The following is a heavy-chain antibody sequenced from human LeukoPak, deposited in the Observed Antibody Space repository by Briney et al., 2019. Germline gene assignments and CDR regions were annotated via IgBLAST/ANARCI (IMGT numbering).Heavy chain of an antibody. CDR2: ISSSSSYI. V-gene: IGHV3-21*01. Sequence: GGSLRLSCAASGFTFSSYSMNWVRQAPGKGLEWVSSISSSSSYIYYADSVKGRFTISRDDAKNSLYLQMNSLRAEDTAVYYCARDAELKGYCSGGSCYSYYYYYMDVWGKGTTVTVSS. D-gene: IGHD2-15*01. CDR1: GFTFSSYS. J-gene: IGHJ6*03. CDR3: ARDAELKGYCSGGSCYSYYYYYMDV.